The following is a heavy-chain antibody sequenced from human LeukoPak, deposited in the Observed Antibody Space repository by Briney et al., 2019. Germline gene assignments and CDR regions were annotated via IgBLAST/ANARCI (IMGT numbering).Heavy chain of an antibody. CDR2: IYYSGST. CDR1: GGSISSYY. Sequence: SETLSLTCTVSGGSISSYYWGWIRQPPGKGLEWIGYIYYSGSTNYNPSLKSRVTISVDTSKNQFSLKLSSVTAADTAVYYCAREQLGLIDHWFDPWGQGTLVTVSS. V-gene: IGHV4-59*01. D-gene: IGHD7-27*01. CDR3: AREQLGLIDHWFDP. J-gene: IGHJ5*02.